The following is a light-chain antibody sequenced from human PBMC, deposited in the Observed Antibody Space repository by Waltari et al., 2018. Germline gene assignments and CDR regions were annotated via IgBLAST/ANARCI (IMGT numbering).Light chain of an antibody. V-gene: IGKV4-1*01. J-gene: IGKJ4*01. CDR1: QNVLYSSNNKNY. CDR3: QQYYSTPLT. Sequence: DIVMTQSPDSLAVSLGERATINCKASQNVLYSSNNKNYLAWYQQKPGQAPKLLIYWASTREFGVPDRISGSGSATDFTLTISSLQAEDVAVYYCQQYYSTPLTFGGGTKVEIK. CDR2: WAS.